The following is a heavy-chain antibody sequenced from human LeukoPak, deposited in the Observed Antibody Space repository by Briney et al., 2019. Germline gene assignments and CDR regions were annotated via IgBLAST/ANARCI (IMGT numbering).Heavy chain of an antibody. CDR2: ISSSSSYI. V-gene: IGHV3-21*01. Sequence: PGGSLRLSCAASGFTFSSYSMNWVRQAPGKGLEWVSSISSSSSYIYYAGSVKGRFTISRDNAKNSLYLQMNSLRAEDTAVYYCARGLQILGYFDYWGQGTLVTVSS. CDR3: ARGLQILGYFDY. CDR1: GFTFSSYS. D-gene: IGHD2-15*01. J-gene: IGHJ4*02.